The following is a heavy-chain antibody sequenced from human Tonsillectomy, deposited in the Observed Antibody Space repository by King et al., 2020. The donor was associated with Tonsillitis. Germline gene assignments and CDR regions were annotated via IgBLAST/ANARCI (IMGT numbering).Heavy chain of an antibody. CDR1: GFTFSSYA. CDR3: VKDAIVVVPAAMEGYFDY. Sequence: VQLVESGGGLVQPGGSLRLSCSASGFTFSSYAMQWVRQAPGKGLEYVSAISSNGGSTYYADSVKGRFTISRDNSKNTLYLQMSSLRAEDTAVYYCVKDAIVVVPAAMEGYFDYWGQGTLVTVSS. J-gene: IGHJ4*02. V-gene: IGHV3-64D*06. CDR2: ISSNGGST. D-gene: IGHD2-2*01.